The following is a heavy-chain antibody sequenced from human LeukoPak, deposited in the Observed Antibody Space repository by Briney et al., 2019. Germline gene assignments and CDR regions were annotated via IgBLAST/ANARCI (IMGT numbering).Heavy chain of an antibody. CDR3: TNDPTLVRGVI. D-gene: IGHD3-10*01. V-gene: IGHV3-73*01. CDR1: GFTFSSYA. CDR2: IRSKANSYAT. J-gene: IGHJ3*02. Sequence: GGSLRLSCAASGFTFSSYAMSWVRQASGKGLEWVGRIRSKANSYATTYAESVKGGFTISRDDSMNTAYLQMNSLKTEDTAVYYCTNDPTLVRGVIWGQGTLVTVSS.